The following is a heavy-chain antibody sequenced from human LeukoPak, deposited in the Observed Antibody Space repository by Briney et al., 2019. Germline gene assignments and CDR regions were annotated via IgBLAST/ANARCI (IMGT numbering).Heavy chain of an antibody. Sequence: PSETLSLTCTVSGGSISSYYWSWIRQPPGKGLEWIGYIYYSGSTNYNPSLKSRVTISVDTSKNQFSLKLSSVTAADTAVYYCASNLGIGDSSGYYAFDIWGQGTMVTVSS. V-gene: IGHV4-59*01. D-gene: IGHD3-22*01. J-gene: IGHJ3*02. CDR2: IYYSGST. CDR3: ASNLGIGDSSGYYAFDI. CDR1: GGSISSYY.